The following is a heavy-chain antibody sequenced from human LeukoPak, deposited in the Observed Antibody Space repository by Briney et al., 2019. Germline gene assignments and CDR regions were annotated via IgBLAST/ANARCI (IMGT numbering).Heavy chain of an antibody. CDR1: GFTFSNAW. CDR3: TSLDYYGSGNLYYYYYMDV. V-gene: IGHV3-15*01. CDR2: IKSKTDGGTT. J-gene: IGHJ6*03. D-gene: IGHD3-10*01. Sequence: GGSLRLSCAASGFTFSNAWMSWVRQAPGKGLEWVGRIKSKTDGGTTDYAAPVKGRFTISRDDSKNTLYLQMNSLKAEDTAVYYCTSLDYYGSGNLYYYYYMDVWGKGTTVTVSS.